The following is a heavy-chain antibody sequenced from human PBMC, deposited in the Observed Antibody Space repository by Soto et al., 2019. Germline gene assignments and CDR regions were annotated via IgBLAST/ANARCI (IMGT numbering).Heavy chain of an antibody. D-gene: IGHD3-10*01. CDR2: ISAYNGST. V-gene: IGHV1-18*01. J-gene: IGHJ3*02. CDR1: GCTFTSYG. Sequence: QVQLVQSGAEVKKPGASVKVSCKASGCTFTSYGISWVRQAPGQGLEWMGWISAYNGSTNYAQKLQGRVTMTTDTSTSTGYMELRNLRSDDTAVYYCARAPSLLWFGADDAFDIWGQGTKVTVSS. CDR3: ARAPSLLWFGADDAFDI.